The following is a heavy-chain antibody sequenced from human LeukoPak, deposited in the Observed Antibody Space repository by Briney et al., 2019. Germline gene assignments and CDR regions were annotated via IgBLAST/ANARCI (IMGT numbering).Heavy chain of an antibody. CDR2: INPSGGST. Sequence: ASVKVSCKASGYTFTSYYMHWVGQAAGRGREWMGMINPSGGSTIYAQKFQGRVTMTEDTSTDTAYMELSSLRSEDTAVYYCATETTSSGWYKFGYWGQGTLVTVSS. J-gene: IGHJ4*02. V-gene: IGHV1-46*01. CDR3: ATETTSSGWYKFGY. D-gene: IGHD6-19*01. CDR1: GYTFTSYY.